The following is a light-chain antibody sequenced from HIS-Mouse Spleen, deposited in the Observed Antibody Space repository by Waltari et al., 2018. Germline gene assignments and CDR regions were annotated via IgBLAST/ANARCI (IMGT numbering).Light chain of an antibody. CDR3: QQYYSTPLT. V-gene: IGKV4-1*01. CDR2: WAS. CDR1: QSVLYSPNNKNY. J-gene: IGKJ4*01. Sequence: IVVTPSPDPLAGSLGRGAPNQFQFSQSVLYSPNNKNYLAWDQQKPGQPPKLLIYWASTRESGVPDRFSGSGSGTDFTLTISSLQAEDVAVYYCQQYYSTPLTFGGGTKVEIK.